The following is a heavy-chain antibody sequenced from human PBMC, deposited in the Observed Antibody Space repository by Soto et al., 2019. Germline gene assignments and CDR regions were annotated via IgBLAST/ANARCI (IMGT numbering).Heavy chain of an antibody. J-gene: IGHJ4*02. CDR3: ATVFDV. D-gene: IGHD4-17*01. CDR2: IDTDGGGT. V-gene: IGHV3-74*01. CDR1: GFTFRSHR. Sequence: EVQLVESGGGLVQPGGSLRVSCAASGFTFRSHRIHWVRQAPGKGLEWVSRIDTDGGGTGYADSVKGRFTISTDNAENTVYLQMKGLRVEDTAVYYCATVFDVWGQGTLVTVSS.